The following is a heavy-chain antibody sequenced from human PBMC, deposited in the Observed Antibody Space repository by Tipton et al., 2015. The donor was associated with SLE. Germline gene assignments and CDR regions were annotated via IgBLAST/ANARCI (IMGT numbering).Heavy chain of an antibody. CDR3: ARGDAEFDHIDY. J-gene: IGHJ4*02. V-gene: IGHV3-33*05. D-gene: IGHD3-9*01. CDR1: GFNFDFYN. Sequence: SLRLSCAASGFNFDFYNIDWVRQAPGKGLEWVAHISFVGTHQLYADSVKGRFTVSRDNSKDTVYLEMNSLRADDTALYYCARGDAEFDHIDYWGRGTLVTVSS. CDR2: ISFVGTHQ.